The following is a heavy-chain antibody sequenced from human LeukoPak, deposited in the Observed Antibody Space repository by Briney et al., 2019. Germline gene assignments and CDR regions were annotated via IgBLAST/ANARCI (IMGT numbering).Heavy chain of an antibody. CDR3: AKLDSSSSVAPPADY. J-gene: IGHJ4*02. D-gene: IGHD6-13*01. CDR2: IKQDGNEE. CDR1: GFSFGSYW. Sequence: GGSLRLSCAASGFSFGSYWMSWVRQAPGKGLEWVANIKQDGNEEFYVDSVKGRFTISRDNGKNSLYLHMHSLGAEDTAVYYCAKLDSSSSVAPPADYWGQGTLVTVSS. V-gene: IGHV3-7*01.